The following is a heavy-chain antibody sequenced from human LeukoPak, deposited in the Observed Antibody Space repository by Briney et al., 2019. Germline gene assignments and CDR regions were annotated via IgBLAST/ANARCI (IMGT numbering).Heavy chain of an antibody. CDR2: INHSGST. V-gene: IGHV4-34*01. CDR3: ARGSLYGDYPNY. CDR1: GGSFSGYY. J-gene: IGHJ4*02. Sequence: SETLSLTCAVYGGSFSGYYWSWIRQPPGKGLEWIGEINHSGSTNYNPSPKSRVTISVDTSKNQFSLKLSSVTAADTAVYYCARGSLYGDYPNYWGQGTLVTVSS. D-gene: IGHD4-17*01.